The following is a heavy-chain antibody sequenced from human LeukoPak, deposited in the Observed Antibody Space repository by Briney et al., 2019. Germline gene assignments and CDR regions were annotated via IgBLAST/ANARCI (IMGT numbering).Heavy chain of an antibody. Sequence: GRSLRLSCAASGFTFEDHVMHWVRQAPGKGLEWVSSISWSGDRMGYADAVKGRFTISRDNTKNSLFLQMNSLRVEDTALYYCAKDLGGSATTVWGQGTLVTVSS. CDR3: AKDLGGSATTV. D-gene: IGHD2-2*01. CDR1: GFTFEDHV. J-gene: IGHJ4*02. CDR2: ISWSGDRM. V-gene: IGHV3-9*01.